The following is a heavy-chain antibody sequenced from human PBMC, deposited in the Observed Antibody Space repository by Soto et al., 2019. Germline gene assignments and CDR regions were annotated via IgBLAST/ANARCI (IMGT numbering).Heavy chain of an antibody. CDR3: ARDYDYIDV. D-gene: IGHD3-16*01. Sequence: GGSLSLSCPASGFTFSSYWISWVRQAPGKGLEWVANIKQDGSEKYYVDSVKGRFTISRDNAKNSLYLQMNSLRAEDTAVYYCARDYDYIDVWGKGTTVTVSS. CDR2: IKQDGSEK. CDR1: GFTFSSYW. V-gene: IGHV3-7*01. J-gene: IGHJ6*03.